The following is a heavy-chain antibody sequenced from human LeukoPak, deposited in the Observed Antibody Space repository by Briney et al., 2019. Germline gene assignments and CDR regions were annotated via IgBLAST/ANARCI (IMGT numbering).Heavy chain of an antibody. CDR1: GYTFTSYG. V-gene: IGHV1-18*01. D-gene: IGHD6-19*01. J-gene: IGHJ4*02. CDR2: ISAYNGNT. Sequence: ASVTVSCKASGYTFTSYGISWLRQAPGQGLEWMGWISAYNGNTNYAQNLQGRVTMSTDTSTSTAYMELTSLTSDDTAIYYCARDRSSNDYWGQGTLVTVSS. CDR3: ARDRSSNDY.